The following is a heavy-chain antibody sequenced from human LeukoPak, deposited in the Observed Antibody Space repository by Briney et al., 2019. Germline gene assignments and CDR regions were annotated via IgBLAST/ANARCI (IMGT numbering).Heavy chain of an antibody. CDR1: GFTFSSYA. D-gene: IGHD3-3*01. V-gene: IGHV3-30-3*02. CDR2: ISYDGSNK. Sequence: PGGSLRLSCAASGFTFSSYAMHWVRQAPGKGLEWVAVISYDGSNKYYADSVKGRFTISRDNSKNTLYLQMNSLRAEDTAVYYCAKQAWWSGYFYFLPFDFWGQGTLVTVSS. J-gene: IGHJ4*02. CDR3: AKQAWWSGYFYFLPFDF.